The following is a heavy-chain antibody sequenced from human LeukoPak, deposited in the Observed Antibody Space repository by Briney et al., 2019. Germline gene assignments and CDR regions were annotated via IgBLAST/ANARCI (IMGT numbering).Heavy chain of an antibody. CDR1: GYTFTTYY. CDR2: INPDGGST. J-gene: IGHJ4*02. V-gene: IGHV1-46*01. Sequence: ASVKVSCKASGYTFTTYYMRWVRQAPGQGLEWMGIINPDGGSTTYAQKFQGRVTMTRDTATSTVYMELSSLRSEDTAVYYCARDHGDYVFDYWGQGTLVTVSS. D-gene: IGHD4-17*01. CDR3: ARDHGDYVFDY.